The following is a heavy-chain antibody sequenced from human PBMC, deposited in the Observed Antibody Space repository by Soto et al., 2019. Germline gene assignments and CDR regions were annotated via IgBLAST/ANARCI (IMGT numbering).Heavy chain of an antibody. D-gene: IGHD1-26*01. J-gene: IGHJ4*02. Sequence: QAQLVQSGAEVKKPGASVKVSCKASGYTFTGYDINWVRQATGQGLEWMGWMNANSGNTGDAQNFQGRVTMTRDNSIDTAYMELTSLRDDDSAVYYCAGEKVGTTGIDFWGQGTLVTVSS. CDR1: GYTFTGYD. CDR2: MNANSGNT. V-gene: IGHV1-8*01. CDR3: AGEKVGTTGIDF.